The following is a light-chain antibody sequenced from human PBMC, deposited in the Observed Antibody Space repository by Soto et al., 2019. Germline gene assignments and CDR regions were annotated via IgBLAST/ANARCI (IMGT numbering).Light chain of an antibody. CDR1: QSISSY. J-gene: IGKJ4*01. V-gene: IGKV3-11*01. CDR3: QQRSKWPLT. Sequence: EIVLTQSPATLSLSPGERATLSCRASQSISSYLGWYQQKPGQAPRLLIYDGSNRAAGIPARFSGSGSGTDLTLTISSLEPEDFAVYYCQQRSKWPLTFGGGTKVEIK. CDR2: DGS.